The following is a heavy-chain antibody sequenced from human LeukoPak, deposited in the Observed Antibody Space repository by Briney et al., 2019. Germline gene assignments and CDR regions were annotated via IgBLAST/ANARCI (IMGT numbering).Heavy chain of an antibody. J-gene: IGHJ4*02. V-gene: IGHV1-69*13. CDR1: GGTFSSYA. CDR2: IIPIFGTA. CDR3: ARGRSGSYYGSDY. D-gene: IGHD1-26*01. Sequence: GASMKVSCRASGGTFSSYAISWVRQAPGQGLEWMGGIIPIFGTANYAQKFQGRVTITADESTSTAYMELSSLRSEDTAVYYCARGRSGSYYGSDYWGQGTLVTVSS.